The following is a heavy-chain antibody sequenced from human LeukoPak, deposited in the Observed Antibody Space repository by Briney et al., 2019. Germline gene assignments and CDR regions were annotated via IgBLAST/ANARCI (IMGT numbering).Heavy chain of an antibody. Sequence: GGSLTLSCAASGFTFSSYAMSWVRQAPGKGLEWVSAISGSGGSTYYADSVKGRFTISRDNSKNTLYLQMNSLRAEDTAVYYCAKGYCSSTSCYFHYWGQGTLVTVSS. CDR2: ISGSGGST. CDR3: AKGYCSSTSCYFHY. CDR1: GFTFSSYA. D-gene: IGHD2-2*01. V-gene: IGHV3-23*01. J-gene: IGHJ4*02.